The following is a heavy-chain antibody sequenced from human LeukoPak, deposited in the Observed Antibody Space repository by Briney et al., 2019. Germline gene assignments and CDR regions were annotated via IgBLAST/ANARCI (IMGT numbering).Heavy chain of an antibody. V-gene: IGHV4-38-2*02. Sequence: SETLSLTCAVPGYSISSGYYWGWIRQPPGKGLEWIASMYHSGSTYYNPSLKSRVTLSVDTSKNQFSLKMSSVTAADTAVYYCGRDRSGGYSVDYWGQGTLVTVS. CDR2: MYHSGST. CDR3: GRDRSGGYSVDY. J-gene: IGHJ4*02. CDR1: GYSISSGYY. D-gene: IGHD1-26*01.